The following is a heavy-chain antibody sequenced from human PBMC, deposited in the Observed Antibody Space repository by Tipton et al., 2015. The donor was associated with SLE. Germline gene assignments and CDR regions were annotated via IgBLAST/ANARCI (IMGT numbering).Heavy chain of an antibody. CDR1: GFTFSSYS. D-gene: IGHD3-16*01. CDR3: ASNYEVGDYYYYYGMDV. J-gene: IGHJ6*02. V-gene: IGHV3-21*01. Sequence: SLRLSCAASGFTFSSYSMNWVRQAPGKGLEWVSSISSSSSYIYYADSVKGRFTISRDNAKNSLYLQMNSLRAEDTAVYYCASNYEVGDYYYYYGMDVWGQGTTVTVSS. CDR2: ISSSSSYI.